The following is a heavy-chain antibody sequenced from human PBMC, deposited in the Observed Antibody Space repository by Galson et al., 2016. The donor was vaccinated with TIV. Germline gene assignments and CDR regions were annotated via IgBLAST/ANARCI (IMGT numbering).Heavy chain of an antibody. V-gene: IGHV2-5*01. CDR3: AHTRTTAGFDH. CDR2: IYWNDDK. D-gene: IGHD6-13*01. J-gene: IGHJ5*02. Sequence: PALVKPTQTLTLTCTFSGFSLSTRGVAVAWIRQPPGKALEWLAVIYWNDDKRYSPSLKSRLIITKDTSKNQVVLTMTDLDPVDTAAYYCAHTRTTAGFDHWGQGTLVTVSS. CDR1: GFSLSTRGVA.